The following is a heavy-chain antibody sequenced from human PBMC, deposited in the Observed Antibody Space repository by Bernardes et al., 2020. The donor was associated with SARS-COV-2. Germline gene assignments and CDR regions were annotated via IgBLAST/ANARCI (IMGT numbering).Heavy chain of an antibody. CDR1: GDSVNSVSYY. CDR3: ARAPYYYDNSGYYYVTFDY. CDR2: IYYSGRT. J-gene: IGHJ4*02. D-gene: IGHD3-22*01. Sequence: SETLSLTCTVSGDSVNSVSYYWSWIRQPPGKGLEWIGYIYYSGRTKYNPSLKSRVTMSVDTSKNQFSLKLSSVTAADTAVYYCARAPYYYDNSGYYYVTFDYWGQGALVTVSS. V-gene: IGHV4-61*01.